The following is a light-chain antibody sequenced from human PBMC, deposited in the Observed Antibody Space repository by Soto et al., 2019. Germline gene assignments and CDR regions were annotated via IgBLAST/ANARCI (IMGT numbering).Light chain of an antibody. CDR1: QSISSY. CDR2: AAS. CDR3: QHSYSTPFS. Sequence: DIQMTQSPSSLSASVGDRVTITCRASQSISSYLNWYQQKPGKAARLLIYAASSLQSGVPSRFSGSGSGTDFTLTIISLQPEDFATYYCQHSYSTPFSFGPGTKVHIK. V-gene: IGKV1-39*01. J-gene: IGKJ3*01.